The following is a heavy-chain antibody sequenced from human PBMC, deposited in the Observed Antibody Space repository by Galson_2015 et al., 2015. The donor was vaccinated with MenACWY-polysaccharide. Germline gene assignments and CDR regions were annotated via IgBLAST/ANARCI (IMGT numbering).Heavy chain of an antibody. Sequence: SMRLSGAASGLRFRGSGMHWVRQAPGEGLEWVAVIQYDGSQKQYIDAVKGRFTISRDNSKNTLFLEMNSLRAEDTALYYCAREGSRIVFHAFDVWGQGTMVIVSS. CDR2: IQYDGSQK. V-gene: IGHV3-33*01. D-gene: IGHD3-10*02. J-gene: IGHJ3*01. CDR1: GLRFRGSG. CDR3: AREGSRIVFHAFDV.